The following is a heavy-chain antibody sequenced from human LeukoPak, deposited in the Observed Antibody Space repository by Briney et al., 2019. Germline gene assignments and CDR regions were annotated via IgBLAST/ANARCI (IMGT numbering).Heavy chain of an antibody. D-gene: IGHD6-19*01. J-gene: IGHJ1*01. Sequence: GASVKVSCKASGYTFTGYYMHWVRQAPGQGLEWMGWINPNSGGTNYAQKFLGRVTMTRDTSISTAYMELSRLRSDDTAVYYCARDLEWLVRGYFQHWGQGTLVTVSS. CDR3: ARDLEWLVRGYFQH. V-gene: IGHV1-2*02. CDR2: INPNSGGT. CDR1: GYTFTGYY.